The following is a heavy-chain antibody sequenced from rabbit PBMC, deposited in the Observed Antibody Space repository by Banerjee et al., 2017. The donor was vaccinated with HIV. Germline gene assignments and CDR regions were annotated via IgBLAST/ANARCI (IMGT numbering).Heavy chain of an antibody. Sequence: QQQLEESGRGLVKPEGSLTLTCKASGFSFSNKYVMCWVRQAPGQGLEWIACINTSSGKAVSASWAKCRFTISKTSSTTVTLQMTSLTPADTAPYSSARNLAVVIGWKFGLWGQGTLVTVS. CDR1: GFSFSNKYV. D-gene: IGHD1-1*01. V-gene: IGHV1S45*01. CDR2: INTSSGKA. J-gene: IGHJ4*01. CDR3: ARNLAVVIGWKFGL.